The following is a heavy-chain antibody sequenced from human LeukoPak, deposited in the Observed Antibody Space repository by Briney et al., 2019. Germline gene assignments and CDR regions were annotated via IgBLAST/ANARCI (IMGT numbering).Heavy chain of an antibody. CDR3: ARCSSTGCASSPLAGYLY. D-gene: IGHD2-2*01. Sequence: GGSLRLSCAAAGFTFTSYSMNWVRQAPGRGLEWVSSISGGSIYIYYADSVRGRFTISRDNAKSSLFLQMNSLRAEDTAVYYCARCSSTGCASSPLAGYLYWGQGTLVTVSS. V-gene: IGHV3-21*01. CDR2: ISGGSIYI. CDR1: GFTFTSYS. J-gene: IGHJ4*02.